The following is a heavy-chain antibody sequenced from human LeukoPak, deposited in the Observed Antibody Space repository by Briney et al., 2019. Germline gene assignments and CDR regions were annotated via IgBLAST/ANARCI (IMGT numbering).Heavy chain of an antibody. D-gene: IGHD2-21*01. Sequence: NPGGSLRLSCAASGFTFSSYSMNWVRQAPGKGLEWVSSISSSSSYIYYADSVKGRFTISGDNAKNSLYLQMNSLRAEDTAVYYCASGGDFSPIDYWGQGTLVTVSS. V-gene: IGHV3-21*01. J-gene: IGHJ4*02. CDR2: ISSSSSYI. CDR1: GFTFSSYS. CDR3: ASGGDFSPIDY.